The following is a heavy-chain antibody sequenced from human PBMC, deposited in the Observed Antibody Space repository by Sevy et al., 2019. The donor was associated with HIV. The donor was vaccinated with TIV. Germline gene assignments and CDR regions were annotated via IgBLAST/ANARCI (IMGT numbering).Heavy chain of an antibody. J-gene: IGHJ6*02. V-gene: IGHV4-61*08. CDR1: GVSVNSGAYD. CDR2: ISYRGRT. CDR3: ARRGGLVDAGMDV. D-gene: IGHD2-8*02. Sequence: GSLRLSCTVSGVSVNSGAYDWTWIRQPPGQGLESIGYISYRGRTSYNPSLQSRVTISVDTPKNQFSVKLSSVTAADTAVYYCARRGGLVDAGMDVWGQGTTVTVSS.